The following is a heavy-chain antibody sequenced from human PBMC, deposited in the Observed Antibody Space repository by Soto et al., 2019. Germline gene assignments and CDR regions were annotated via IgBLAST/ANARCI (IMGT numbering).Heavy chain of an antibody. V-gene: IGHV3-33*01. CDR2: IWYDGSNK. Sequence: QVQLVESEGGVVQPGRSLRLSCAASGFTFSSYGMHWVRQAPGKGLEWVAVIWYDGSNKYYADSVKGRFTISRDNSKNTLYLQMNGLRAEDTAVYYCARASHYYDSSGYPGDYWGQGTLVTVSS. D-gene: IGHD3-22*01. J-gene: IGHJ4*02. CDR3: ARASHYYDSSGYPGDY. CDR1: GFTFSSYG.